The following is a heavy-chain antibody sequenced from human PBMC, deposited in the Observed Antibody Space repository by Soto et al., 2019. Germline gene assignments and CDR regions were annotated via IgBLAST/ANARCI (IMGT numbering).Heavy chain of an antibody. J-gene: IGHJ4*02. CDR1: GYTFTGYY. CDR2: INPNSGGT. CDR3: ARSGDLEWLLFSDY. Sequence: WASVKVSCKASGYTFTGYYMHWVRQAPGQGLEWMGWINPNSGGTNYAQKFQGRVTMTRDTSISTAYMELSRLRSDDTAVYYCARSGDLEWLLFSDYWGQGTLVTVSS. D-gene: IGHD3-3*01. V-gene: IGHV1-2*02.